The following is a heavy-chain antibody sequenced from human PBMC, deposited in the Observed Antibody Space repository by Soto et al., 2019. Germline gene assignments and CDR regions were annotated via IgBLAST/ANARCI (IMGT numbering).Heavy chain of an antibody. J-gene: IGHJ4*02. Sequence: QVQLVESGGGMVQPGRSLRLSCAASGFTFSSYGMHWVRQAPGKGLEWVAVISYDGSNKYYADSVKGRFTISRDNSKNTLYLQMNSLRAEDTAVYYCAKGIQDWQQPPEVLDYWGQGTLVTVSS. D-gene: IGHD6-13*01. CDR3: AKGIQDWQQPPEVLDY. CDR2: ISYDGSNK. CDR1: GFTFSSYG. V-gene: IGHV3-30*18.